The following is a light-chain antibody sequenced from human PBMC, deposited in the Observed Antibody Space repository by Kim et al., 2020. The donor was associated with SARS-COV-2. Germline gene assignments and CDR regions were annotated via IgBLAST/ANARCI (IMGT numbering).Light chain of an antibody. J-gene: IGLJ3*02. CDR3: AGWDDSLNAEV. Sequence: GQEVTISCSGRSSNPGTNSVHWYQQFPGTAPEVLIYKNNQRPAGVPDRFSGSKSGTSASLAISGLQSEDEGDYYCAGWDDSLNAEVFGGGTQLTVL. CDR2: KNN. CDR1: SSNPGTNS. V-gene: IGLV1-44*01.